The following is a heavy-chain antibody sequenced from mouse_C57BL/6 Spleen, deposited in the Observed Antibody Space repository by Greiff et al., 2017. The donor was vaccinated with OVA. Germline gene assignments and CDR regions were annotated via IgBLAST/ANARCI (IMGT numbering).Heavy chain of an antibody. J-gene: IGHJ4*01. Sequence: EVHLVESGAELVRPGASVKLSCTASGFNIKDDYMHWVKQRPEQGLEWIGWIDPENGDTEYASKFQGKATITADTSSNTAYLQLSSLTSEDTAVYYCTSDYGPYAMDYWGQGTSVTVSS. CDR1: GFNIKDDY. D-gene: IGHD2-4*01. CDR3: TSDYGPYAMDY. CDR2: IDPENGDT. V-gene: IGHV14-4*01.